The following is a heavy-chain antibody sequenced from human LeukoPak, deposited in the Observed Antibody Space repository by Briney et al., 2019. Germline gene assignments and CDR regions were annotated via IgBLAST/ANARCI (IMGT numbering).Heavy chain of an antibody. CDR1: GGTFSSYA. V-gene: IGHV1-69*04. Sequence: SVKVSCKASGGTFSSYAISWVRLAPGQGLEWMGRIIPILGIANYAQKFQGRVTITADKSTSTAYMELSSLRSEDTAVYYCARDGDLGYCSGGSCQYFQHWGQGTLVTVSS. CDR3: ARDGDLGYCSGGSCQYFQH. D-gene: IGHD2-15*01. J-gene: IGHJ1*01. CDR2: IIPILGIA.